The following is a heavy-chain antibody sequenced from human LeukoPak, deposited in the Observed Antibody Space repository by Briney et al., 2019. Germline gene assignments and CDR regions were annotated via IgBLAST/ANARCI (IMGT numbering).Heavy chain of an antibody. V-gene: IGHV4-59*01. Sequence: NPSETLSLTCTVSGGSISSYYWSWIRQPPGKGLEWIGYIYYSGSTNYNPSLKSRVTISVDTSKNQFSLKLSSVTAADTAVYYCAREGVVDVKWAFDIWGQGTMVTVSS. D-gene: IGHD2-15*01. J-gene: IGHJ3*02. CDR3: AREGVVDVKWAFDI. CDR1: GGSISSYY. CDR2: IYYSGST.